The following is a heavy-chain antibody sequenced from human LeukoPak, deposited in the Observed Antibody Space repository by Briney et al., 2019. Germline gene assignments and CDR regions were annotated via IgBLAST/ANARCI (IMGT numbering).Heavy chain of an antibody. D-gene: IGHD3-22*01. Sequence: SETLSLTCAVYGGSFSGYYWSWIRQPAGKGLEWIGRIYTSGSTNYNPSLKSRVTMSVDPSKNQFSLNLSSVTAADTAVYYCAPPPYYYEANGYSVAWGQGTLVTVSS. CDR3: APPPYYYEANGYSVA. J-gene: IGHJ5*02. CDR1: GGSFSGYY. V-gene: IGHV4-59*10. CDR2: IYTSGST.